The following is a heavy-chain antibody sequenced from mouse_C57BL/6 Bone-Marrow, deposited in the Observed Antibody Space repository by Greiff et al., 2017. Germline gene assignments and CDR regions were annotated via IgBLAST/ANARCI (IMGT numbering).Heavy chain of an antibody. CDR1: GYAFSSSW. CDR2: IYPGDGDT. CDR3: ADGSDY. Sequence: QVQLKESGPELVKPGASVKISCKASGYAFSSSWMNWVKQRPGKGLEWIGRIYPGDGDTNYNGKFKGKATLTADKSYRTAYIQLSSLTSEDSAVYFCADGSDYWGQGTTLTVSS. J-gene: IGHJ2*01. V-gene: IGHV1-82*01. D-gene: IGHD1-1*01.